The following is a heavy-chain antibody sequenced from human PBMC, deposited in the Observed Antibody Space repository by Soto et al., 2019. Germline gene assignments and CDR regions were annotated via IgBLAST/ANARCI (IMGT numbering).Heavy chain of an antibody. CDR1: GFTFSSYW. CDR2: IKQDGSEK. V-gene: IGHV3-7*05. CDR3: AKDGRTYYDILAEPNWFDP. D-gene: IGHD3-9*01. J-gene: IGHJ5*02. Sequence: GGSLRLCCAASGFTFSSYWMSGVRQAPGKGLEWVANIKQDGSEKYYVDSVKGRFTISRDNSKNTLYLQMNSLRAEDTAVYYCAKDGRTYYDILAEPNWFDPWGQGTLVTVS.